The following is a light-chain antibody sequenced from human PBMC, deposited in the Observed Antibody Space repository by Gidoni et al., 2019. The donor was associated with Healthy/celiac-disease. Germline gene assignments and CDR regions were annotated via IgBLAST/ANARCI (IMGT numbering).Light chain of an antibody. CDR3: QQRSNWRIT. V-gene: IGKV3-11*01. Sequence: DIVLTQSPATLSLSPGERATLSCRASQSVSSYLAWYQQKPGQAPSLLIYDASNRATGIPARFSGSGSGTDFTLTISSLEPEDFAVYYCQQRSNWRITFGQGTRLEIK. J-gene: IGKJ5*01. CDR1: QSVSSY. CDR2: DAS.